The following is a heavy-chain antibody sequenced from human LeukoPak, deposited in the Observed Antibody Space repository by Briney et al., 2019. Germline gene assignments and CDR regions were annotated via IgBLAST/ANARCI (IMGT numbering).Heavy chain of an antibody. CDR1: GYTFTSYG. Sequence: ASVKVSCKASGYTFTSYGISWVRQAPGQGLEWMGWISAYNGNTNYAQKLQGRVTMTRDTSTSTVYMELSSLRSEDTAVYYCAGYCSSTSCYTVGWFDPWGQGTLVTVSS. V-gene: IGHV1-18*01. J-gene: IGHJ5*02. CDR2: ISAYNGNT. D-gene: IGHD2-2*02. CDR3: AGYCSSTSCYTVGWFDP.